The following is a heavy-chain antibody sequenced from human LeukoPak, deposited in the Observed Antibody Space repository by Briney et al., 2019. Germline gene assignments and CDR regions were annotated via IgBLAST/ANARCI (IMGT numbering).Heavy chain of an antibody. Sequence: PSETLSLTCSVSGSSLNDYYWSWIRLSAGGPMEWIGRIYASGATNYNPSLKSRVTMSVDTSRNQFSLKLTSVTAADTAVYFCAREEQHLNPWGQGTLVTVSS. V-gene: IGHV4-4*07. CDR2: IYASGAT. CDR1: GSSLNDYY. D-gene: IGHD6-13*01. J-gene: IGHJ5*02. CDR3: AREEQHLNP.